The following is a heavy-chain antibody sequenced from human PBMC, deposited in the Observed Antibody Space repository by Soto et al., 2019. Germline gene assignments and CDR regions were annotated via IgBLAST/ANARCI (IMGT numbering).Heavy chain of an antibody. CDR1: GFTFSSYS. CDR2: ISSSSSYI. CDR3: ARREATGGMDV. J-gene: IGHJ6*02. V-gene: IGHV3-21*01. D-gene: IGHD1-1*01. Sequence: GGSLRLCCAASGFTFSSYSMNWVRQAPGKGLEWVSSISSSSSYIYYADSVKGRFTISRDNAKNSLYLQMNSLRAEDTAVYYCARREATGGMDVWGQGTTVTVSS.